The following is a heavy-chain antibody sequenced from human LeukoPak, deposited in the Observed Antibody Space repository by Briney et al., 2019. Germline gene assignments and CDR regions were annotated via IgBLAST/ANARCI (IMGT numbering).Heavy chain of an antibody. CDR3: ARLKLTGIAWFDP. V-gene: IGHV4-4*09. CDR1: GGSISSYY. Sequence: SETLSLTCTVSGGSISSYYWSWIRQPPGKRLEWIGYIYTSGSTNYNPSLKSRVTISVDTSKNQFSLKLSSVTAADTAVYYCARLKLTGIAWFDPWGQGTLVTVSS. J-gene: IGHJ5*02. D-gene: IGHD1-14*01. CDR2: IYTSGST.